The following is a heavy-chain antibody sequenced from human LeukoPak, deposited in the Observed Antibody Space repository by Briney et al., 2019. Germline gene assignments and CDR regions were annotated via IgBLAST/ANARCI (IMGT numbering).Heavy chain of an antibody. V-gene: IGHV1-46*01. CDR1: GYTFTSYY. CDR3: ASVFYCSSTSCYQEGYYYYGMDV. D-gene: IGHD2-2*01. J-gene: IGHJ6*02. Sequence: ASVKVSCKASGYTFTSYYMHWVRQAPGQGLEWMRIINPSGGSTSYAQKFQGRVTMTRDTSTSTVYMELSSLRSEDTAVYYCASVFYCSSTSCYQEGYYYYGMDVWGQGTTVTVSS. CDR2: INPSGGST.